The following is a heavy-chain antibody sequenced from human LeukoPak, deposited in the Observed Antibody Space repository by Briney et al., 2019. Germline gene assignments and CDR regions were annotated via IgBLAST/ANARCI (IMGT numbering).Heavy chain of an antibody. V-gene: IGHV1-69*05. J-gene: IGHJ1*01. CDR1: GGTFSSYA. Sequence: VASVKVSCKASGGTFSSYAISWVRQAPGQGLEWMGRIIPIFGTANYAQKFQGRVTITTDESTSTAYMELSRLRSEDTAVYYCARGRRSMYSRSWDEYFQHWGKGTLVTVSS. CDR3: ARGRRSMYSRSWDEYFQH. CDR2: IIPIFGTA. D-gene: IGHD6-13*01.